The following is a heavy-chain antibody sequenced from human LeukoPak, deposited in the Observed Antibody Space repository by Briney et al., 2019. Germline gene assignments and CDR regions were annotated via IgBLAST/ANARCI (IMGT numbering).Heavy chain of an antibody. CDR2: INPSGGST. CDR3: ARERWENNWFDP. Sequence: ASVKVSCKASGYTFTSYYMHWVRQAPGQGLEWMGIINPSGGSTSYAQKFQGRVTMTRDMSTSTVYMELSSLRSEDTAVYYCARERWENNWFDPWGQGTLVTVSS. CDR1: GYTFTSYY. J-gene: IGHJ5*02. D-gene: IGHD1-26*01. V-gene: IGHV1-46*01.